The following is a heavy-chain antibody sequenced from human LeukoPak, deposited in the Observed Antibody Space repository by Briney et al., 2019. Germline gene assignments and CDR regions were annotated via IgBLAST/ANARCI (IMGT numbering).Heavy chain of an antibody. CDR3: ASYGSGYYQKYYFDY. CDR2: ISSSSSTI. Sequence: GGSLRLSCAASGFTFSSYSMNWVRQAPGKGLEWVSYISSSSSTIYYADSVKGRFTISRDNAKNSLYLQMNSLRAEDTAVYYCASYGSGYYQKYYFDYWGQGTLVTVSS. D-gene: IGHD3-22*01. CDR1: GFTFSSYS. V-gene: IGHV3-48*04. J-gene: IGHJ4*02.